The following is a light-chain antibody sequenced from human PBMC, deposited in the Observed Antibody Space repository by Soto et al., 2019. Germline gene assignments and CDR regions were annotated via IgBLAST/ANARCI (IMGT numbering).Light chain of an antibody. CDR1: SSDVGSYNL. V-gene: IGLV2-23*01. CDR2: EGS. J-gene: IGLJ2*01. CDR3: CSYAGSSTPVV. Sequence: QSALTQPASVSGSPGQSLTNSCTGTSSDVGSYNLVSWYQQHPGKAPKLMIYEGSKRPSGVSNRFSASKSRNTVSLTSSGLQADDESDYYCCSYAGSSTPVVFGGGTKLTVL.